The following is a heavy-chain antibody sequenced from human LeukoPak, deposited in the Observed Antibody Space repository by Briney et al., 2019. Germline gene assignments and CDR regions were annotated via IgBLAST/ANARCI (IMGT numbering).Heavy chain of an antibody. J-gene: IGHJ4*02. CDR3: ASLLYSSGWYGSDY. CDR2: INHSGST. V-gene: IGHV4-34*01. Sequence: NPSETLSLTCTVSGGSISSYYWSWIRQPPGKGLEWIGEINHSGSTNYNPSLKSRVTISVDTSKNQFSLKLSSVTAAGTAVYYCASLLYSSGWYGSDYWGQGTLVTVSS. CDR1: GGSISSYY. D-gene: IGHD6-19*01.